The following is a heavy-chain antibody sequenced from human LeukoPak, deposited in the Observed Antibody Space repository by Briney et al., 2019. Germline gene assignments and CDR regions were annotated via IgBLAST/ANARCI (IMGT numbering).Heavy chain of an antibody. V-gene: IGHV5-51*01. J-gene: IGHJ3*02. D-gene: IGHD4-23*01. Sequence: GESLKISCRGSGYSFTSFWLGWVRQMPGKGLEWTGIIYPGDSDTRYSTSFQGQVTISADKSISTAYLQWSSLKASDTAMYYCARQDYGGNSGGFDIWGQGTMVTVSS. CDR1: GYSFTSFW. CDR2: IYPGDSDT. CDR3: ARQDYGGNSGGFDI.